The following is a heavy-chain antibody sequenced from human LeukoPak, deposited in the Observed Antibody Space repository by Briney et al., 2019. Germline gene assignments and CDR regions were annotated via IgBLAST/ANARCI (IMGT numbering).Heavy chain of an antibody. CDR3: TTEGSSGWYSKYSQH. J-gene: IGHJ1*01. Sequence: PGGSVRLSCAASGFTFSNAWMSWVRQAPGKGLEWVGRITSKTDGGTTDYAAPVKGRFTISRDDSKNTLYLQMNSLKTEDTAVYYCTTEGSSGWYSKYSQHWGQGTLVTVSS. D-gene: IGHD6-19*01. CDR1: GFTFSNAW. CDR2: ITSKTDGGTT. V-gene: IGHV3-15*01.